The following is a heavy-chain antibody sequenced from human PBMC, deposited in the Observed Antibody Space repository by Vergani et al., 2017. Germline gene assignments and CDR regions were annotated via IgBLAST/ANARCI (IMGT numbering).Heavy chain of an antibody. CDR1: GVSISRYY. CDR2: ISYSGSRST. D-gene: IGHD2-15*01. J-gene: IGHJ4*02. Sequence: QVQLQESGPGLVKPPETLPLTCTVSGVSISRYYWSWLRQPPGQDLECLGYISYSGSRSTNYNPSLKSRVTISMDTSQNQFSLELYSVTAADTAVYYCARYPGCSGGSCYSADYWGQGILVTVS. V-gene: IGHV4-59*01. CDR3: ARYPGCSGGSCYSADY.